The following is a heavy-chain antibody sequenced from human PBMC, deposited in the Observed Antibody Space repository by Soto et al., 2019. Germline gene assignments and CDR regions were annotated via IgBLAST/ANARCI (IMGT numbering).Heavy chain of an antibody. D-gene: IGHD2-15*01. CDR3: ARGEYCSCGSCPPDY. V-gene: IGHV1-69*06. J-gene: IGHJ4*02. Sequence: QVQLVQSGAEVKKPGSSVKVSCKASGGTFSSYAISWVRQAPGQGLEWMGGIIPIFGTANYAKKFQGRVTITADKSKSTGYMGLSSLRSEDTAVYYCARGEYCSCGSCPPDYWGQGTLVTVSS. CDR2: IIPIFGTA. CDR1: GGTFSSYA.